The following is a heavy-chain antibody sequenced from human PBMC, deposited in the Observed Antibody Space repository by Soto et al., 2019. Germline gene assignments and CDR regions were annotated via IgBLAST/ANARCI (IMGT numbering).Heavy chain of an antibody. J-gene: IGHJ4*02. Sequence: SETLSLTCSVSGGSVSDKTYYWSWIRQPPGKRLEWIGYVYYSGTTNYNPSLKSRVTISVDLSKNRFPLRLSSVTTADTALYYCARTTAVPNTLRSRYFFDYWGQGTRVTV. CDR1: GGSVSDKTYY. V-gene: IGHV4-61*01. CDR2: VYYSGTT. CDR3: ARTTAVPNTLRSRYFFDY. D-gene: IGHD4-17*01.